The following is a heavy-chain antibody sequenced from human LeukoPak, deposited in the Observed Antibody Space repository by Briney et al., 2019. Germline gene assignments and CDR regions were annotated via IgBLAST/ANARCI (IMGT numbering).Heavy chain of an antibody. D-gene: IGHD1-26*01. CDR3: ARHQSGTYYSTFDY. J-gene: IGHJ4*02. Sequence: SETLSLTCAVYGGSFSGYYWSWIRQPPGKGLEWIGEINHSGSTNYNPSLKSRVTISVDTSKNQFSVNLSSVTAADTAVYYCARHQSGTYYSTFDYWGQGTLVTVSS. CDR1: GGSFSGYY. V-gene: IGHV4-34*01. CDR2: INHSGST.